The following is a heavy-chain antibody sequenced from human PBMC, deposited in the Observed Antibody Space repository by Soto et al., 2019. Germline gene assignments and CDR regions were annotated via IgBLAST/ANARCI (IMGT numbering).Heavy chain of an antibody. CDR3: ARGPYCGNSPCIDWIDF. Sequence: EVQLVESGGDLVQPGGSLRLSGTASGFMFNNYWMTWVRQAPGKGLEWVANIKQDGTEKYYVDAVKGRFTVSRDNAKNEVFLQMTSLRVEDTAIYYCARGPYCGNSPCIDWIDFWGQGTWVTVSS. D-gene: IGHD2-21*01. CDR2: IKQDGTEK. V-gene: IGHV3-7*01. CDR1: GFMFNNYW. J-gene: IGHJ5*01.